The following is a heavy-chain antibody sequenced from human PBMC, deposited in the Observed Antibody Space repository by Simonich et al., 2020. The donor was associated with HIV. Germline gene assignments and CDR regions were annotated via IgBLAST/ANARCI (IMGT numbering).Heavy chain of an antibody. V-gene: IGHV3-74*01. CDR2: INRDGSSK. D-gene: IGHD6-6*01. Sequence: EVQLVESGGGLVQPGGSLRLSCAASGFTFSSYWMHWVRQAPGKGLVWVSRINRDGSSKSYADSVKGRFTISRDNAKNTLYLQMNSLRAEDTAVYYCARSGGSSSDAFDIWGQGTMVTVSS. CDR3: ARSGGSSSDAFDI. J-gene: IGHJ3*02. CDR1: GFTFSSYW.